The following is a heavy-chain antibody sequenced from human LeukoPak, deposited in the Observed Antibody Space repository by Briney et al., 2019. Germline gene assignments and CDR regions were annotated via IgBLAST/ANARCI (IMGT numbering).Heavy chain of an antibody. CDR2: IYHSGST. Sequence: SGTLSLTCAVSSGSISSRNWWSWVHQPPGKGLEWIGEIYHSGSTNYNPSLKSRVTISVDKSKNQFSLKLTSVTAADTALYYCARVWGYPDYYFDYWGQGTLVTVSS. CDR1: SGSISSRNW. D-gene: IGHD2-21*01. V-gene: IGHV4-4*02. J-gene: IGHJ4*02. CDR3: ARVWGYPDYYFDY.